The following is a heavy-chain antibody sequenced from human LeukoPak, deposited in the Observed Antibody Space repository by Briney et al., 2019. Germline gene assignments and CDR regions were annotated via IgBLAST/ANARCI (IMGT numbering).Heavy chain of an antibody. D-gene: IGHD3-22*01. V-gene: IGHV3-7*01. Sequence: PGGSLRLSCAASEFTFGSYWMSWVRQAPGKGLEWVANIKQDGSEKYYVDSVKGRFTVSRDNAKKSLYLQMNSLRAEDTAVYYCARIYYDTSGDDWGQGTLATVSS. CDR1: EFTFGSYW. J-gene: IGHJ4*02. CDR2: IKQDGSEK. CDR3: ARIYYDTSGDD.